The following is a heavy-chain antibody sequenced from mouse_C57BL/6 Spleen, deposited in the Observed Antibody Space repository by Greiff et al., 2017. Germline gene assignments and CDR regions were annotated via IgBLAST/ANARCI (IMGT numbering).Heavy chain of an antibody. CDR3: ARGGGYYYGSSYGYFDV. V-gene: IGHV3-5*01. CDR1: GISITTGNYR. CDR2: IYYSGTI. J-gene: IGHJ1*03. Sequence: EVMLVESGPGLVKPSQTVFLTCTVTGISITTGNYRWSWIRQFPGNKLEWIGYIYYSGTITYNPSLTSRTTITRDTPKNQFFLEMNSRTAEDTATYYCARGGGYYYGSSYGYFDVWGTGATVTVSS. D-gene: IGHD1-1*01.